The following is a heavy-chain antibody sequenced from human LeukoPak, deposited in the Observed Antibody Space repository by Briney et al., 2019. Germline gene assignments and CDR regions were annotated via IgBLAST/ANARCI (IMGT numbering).Heavy chain of an antibody. J-gene: IGHJ6*02. CDR3: ARERYDYVWGSYRFPSYGMDV. CDR2: IYIGGST. V-gene: IGHV3-66*01. Sequence: GGSLSLSCAASGFTVSSNYMSGVRPPPGKGREWVSVIYIGGSTYYADSVKGRFTISRDNSKNTLYLQMNSLRAEDTAVYYCARERYDYVWGSYRFPSYGMDVWGQGTTVTVSS. CDR1: GFTVSSNY. D-gene: IGHD3-16*02.